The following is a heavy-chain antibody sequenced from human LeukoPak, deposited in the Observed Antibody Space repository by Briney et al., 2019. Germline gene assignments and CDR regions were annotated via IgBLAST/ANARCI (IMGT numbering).Heavy chain of an antibody. CDR3: ARERLRWLNCFDP. CDR1: GYTFTRYY. CDR2: LNPNSCGT. D-gene: IGHD4-23*01. J-gene: IGHJ5*02. Sequence: VKVSCKSCGYTFTRYYMLCVRQASGQALEEMGCLNPNSCGTDNAQTLQGRDTMTRDTSISTAYIELSRLRSDDTAVYYCARERLRWLNCFDPWGQGTLVTVSS. V-gene: IGHV1-2*02.